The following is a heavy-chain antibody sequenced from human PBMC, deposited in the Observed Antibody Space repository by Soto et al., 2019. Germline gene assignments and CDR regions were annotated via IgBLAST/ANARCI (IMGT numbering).Heavy chain of an antibody. CDR1: GFTFSNYW. CDR2: IKEDGSEK. Sequence: PGGSLRLSCAASGFTFSNYWMTWVRQAPGKGLEWVANIKEDGSEKNYVDSMKGRFTISRDNAKNSLYLQMNSLRGEDTAVYYCARLRWAFDYWGQGTLVTVSS. CDR3: ARLRWAFDY. J-gene: IGHJ4*02. V-gene: IGHV3-7*01.